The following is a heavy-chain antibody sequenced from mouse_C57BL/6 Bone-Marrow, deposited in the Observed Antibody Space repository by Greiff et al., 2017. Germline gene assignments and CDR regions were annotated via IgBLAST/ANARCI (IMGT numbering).Heavy chain of an antibody. Sequence: VQLQQSGAELVRPGASVKLSCTASGFNIKDDYMHWVKQRPEQGLEWIGWIDPENGDTEYASKFQGKATITADTSSNTAYLQLSSLTSEDTAVYYRTTGGGIYYGNSADYWGQGTTLTDSS. V-gene: IGHV14-4*01. CDR1: GFNIKDDY. J-gene: IGHJ2*01. CDR3: TTGGGIYYGNSADY. CDR2: IDPENGDT. D-gene: IGHD2-1*01.